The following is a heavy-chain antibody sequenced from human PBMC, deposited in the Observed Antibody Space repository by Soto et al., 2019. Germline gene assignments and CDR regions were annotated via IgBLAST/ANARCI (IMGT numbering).Heavy chain of an antibody. CDR3: ARDYFITMVRGGPFYFYGMDV. V-gene: IGHV3-30-3*01. J-gene: IGHJ6*02. Sequence: QVHLVESGGGVVHPGRSLRLSCAASGFTFSDYAIHWVRQAPGKGLEWVAVISFDGSNKYLADSVKGRFTISRDNSKDTLYLQMNSLRAEDTALYYCARDYFITMVRGGPFYFYGMDVWGQGTTVIVSS. CDR1: GFTFSDYA. CDR2: ISFDGSNK. D-gene: IGHD3-10*01.